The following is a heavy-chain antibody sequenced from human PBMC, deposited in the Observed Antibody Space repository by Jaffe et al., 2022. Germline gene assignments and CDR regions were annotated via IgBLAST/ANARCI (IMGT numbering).Heavy chain of an antibody. J-gene: IGHJ3*02. D-gene: IGHD3-10*01. Sequence: QVQLQESGPGLVKPSETLSLTCAVSGYSISSGYYWGWIRQPPGKGLEWIGSIYHSGSTYYNPSLKSRVTISVDTSKNQFSLKLSSVTAADTAVYYCAIQGWFGEPWNAEAFDIWGQGTMVTVSS. CDR1: GYSISSGYY. CDR3: AIQGWFGEPWNAEAFDI. V-gene: IGHV4-38-2*01. CDR2: IYHSGST.